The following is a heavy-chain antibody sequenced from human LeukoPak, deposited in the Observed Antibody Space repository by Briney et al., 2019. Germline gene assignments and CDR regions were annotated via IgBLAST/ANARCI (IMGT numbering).Heavy chain of an antibody. J-gene: IGHJ5*02. D-gene: IGHD2-2*01. Sequence: SETLSLTCAVYGGSFSGYYWSWIRQPPGKGLEWIGEINHSGSTNYNPSLKSRVTISVDASKNQSSLKLSSVTAADTAVYYCARVRRPYCSSTSCYGRGWFVPWGQGTLVTVSS. V-gene: IGHV4-34*01. CDR1: GGSFSGYY. CDR3: ARVRRPYCSSTSCYGRGWFVP. CDR2: INHSGST.